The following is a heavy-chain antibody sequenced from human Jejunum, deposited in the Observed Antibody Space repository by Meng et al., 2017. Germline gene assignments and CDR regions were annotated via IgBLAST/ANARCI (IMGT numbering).Heavy chain of an antibody. J-gene: IGHJ4*02. CDR3: ARGGVAQLSDY. Sequence: SETLSLTCSVSGGSISGFYWNWIRQPPGKGLEWIGYIYYPGTTRYNPSLKSRVTISADTSKNQFSLNLRSVTAADTVVYYCARGGVAQLSDYWGQGTLVTVSS. D-gene: IGHD5-18*01. V-gene: IGHV4-59*01. CDR2: IYYPGTT. CDR1: GGSISGFY.